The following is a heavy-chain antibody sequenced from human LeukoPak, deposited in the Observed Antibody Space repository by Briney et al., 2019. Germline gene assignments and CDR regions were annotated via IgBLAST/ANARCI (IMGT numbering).Heavy chain of an antibody. CDR1: EFSRSTSVMR. J-gene: IGHJ4*02. D-gene: IGHD6-6*01. CDR3: ARLGYSSSHYFDY. Sequence: ESGPALVKPTHTLALTCTFSEFSRSTSVMRVSWIRQPPGKALEWLARLDWDDDKFYSTSLKTRLTISKDTSKNQVVLTMTNMDPVDTARYYCARLGYSSSHYFDYWGQGTLVTVSS. V-gene: IGHV2-70*04. CDR2: LDWDDDK.